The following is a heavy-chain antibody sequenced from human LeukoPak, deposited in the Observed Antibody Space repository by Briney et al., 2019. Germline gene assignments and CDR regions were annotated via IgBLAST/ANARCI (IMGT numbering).Heavy chain of an antibody. CDR3: ARGEVTAKIVVVPDYYYGMDV. D-gene: IGHD2-2*01. Sequence: SVKVSCKASGYTFTSYGISWVRQAPGQGLEWMGGIIPIFGTANYAQKFQGRVTITADESTSTAYMELSSLRSEDTAVYYCARGEVTAKIVVVPDYYYGMDVWGQGTTVTVSS. V-gene: IGHV1-69*13. CDR1: GYTFTSYG. CDR2: IIPIFGTA. J-gene: IGHJ6*02.